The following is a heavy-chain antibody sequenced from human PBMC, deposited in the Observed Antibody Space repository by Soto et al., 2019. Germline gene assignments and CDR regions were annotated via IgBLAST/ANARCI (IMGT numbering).Heavy chain of an antibody. Sequence: RASVKVSCKASGYTFTSYGISWVRQAPGQGLEWMGWISVYNGNTNYAQKLQGRVTMTTDTSTSTAYMELRSLRSDDTAVYYCARDRDCSSTSCYTDYYFDYWGQGTLVTVSS. CDR1: GYTFTSYG. V-gene: IGHV1-18*04. CDR2: ISVYNGNT. J-gene: IGHJ4*02. CDR3: ARDRDCSSTSCYTDYYFDY. D-gene: IGHD2-2*02.